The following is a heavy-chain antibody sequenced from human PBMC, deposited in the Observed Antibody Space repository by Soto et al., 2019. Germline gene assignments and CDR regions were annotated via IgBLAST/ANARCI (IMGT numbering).Heavy chain of an antibody. J-gene: IGHJ4*02. CDR1: GFTFSSYS. CDR3: ARTDYGSGSYLPLY. Sequence: GSLRRAGAASGFTFSSYSMNWVLQAPGKGLEWVSYISSSSSTIYYADSVKGRFTISRDNAKNSLYLQMNSLRDEDTAVYYCARTDYGSGSYLPLYWGQGTLVTVSS. CDR2: ISSSSSTI. D-gene: IGHD3-10*01. V-gene: IGHV3-48*02.